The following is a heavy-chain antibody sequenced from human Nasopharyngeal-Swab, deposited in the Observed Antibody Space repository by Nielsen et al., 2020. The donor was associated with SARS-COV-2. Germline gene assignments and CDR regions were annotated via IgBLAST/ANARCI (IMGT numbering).Heavy chain of an antibody. J-gene: IGHJ6*02. D-gene: IGHD2-15*01. CDR1: GYTFTSYY. CDR3: ARLGYCSGGSCYGMDV. V-gene: IGHV1-46*01. CDR2: INPSGGST. Sequence: ASVKVSCKASGYTFTSYYMHWVRQAPGQGLEWMGIINPSGGSTSYAQKLQGRVTMTRDTSTSTVYMELSSLRSEDTAVYYCARLGYCSGGSCYGMDVWGQGTTVTVSS.